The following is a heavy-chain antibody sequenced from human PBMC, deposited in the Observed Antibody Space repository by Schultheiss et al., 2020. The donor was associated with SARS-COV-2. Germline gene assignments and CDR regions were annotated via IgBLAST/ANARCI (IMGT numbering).Heavy chain of an antibody. Sequence: ASVKVSCKASGYTFTSYGISWVRQAPGQGLEWMGWISAYNGNTNYAQKLQGRVTMTTDTSTSTAYMELRSLRAEDTAVYYCAKTVLRFLEPFDYWGQGTLVTVSS. CDR3: AKTVLRFLEPFDY. CDR1: GYTFTSYG. CDR2: ISAYNGNT. V-gene: IGHV1-18*01. J-gene: IGHJ4*02. D-gene: IGHD3-3*01.